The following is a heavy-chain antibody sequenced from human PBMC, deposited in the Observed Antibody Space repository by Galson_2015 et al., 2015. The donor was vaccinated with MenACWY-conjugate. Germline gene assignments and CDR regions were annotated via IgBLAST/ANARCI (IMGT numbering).Heavy chain of an antibody. Sequence: ISYDGNNNYYADSVEGRFTMSRDNAKNSVYLQLNNLRAEDTAVYYCARDRRAAAAFRANWYFNLWGRGTLVTVSS. D-gene: IGHD6-13*01. CDR3: ARDRRAAAAFRANWYFNL. V-gene: IGHV3-33*05. J-gene: IGHJ2*01. CDR2: ISYDGNNN.